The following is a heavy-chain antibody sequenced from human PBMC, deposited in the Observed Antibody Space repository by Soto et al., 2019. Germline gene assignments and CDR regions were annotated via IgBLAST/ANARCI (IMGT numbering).Heavy chain of an antibody. CDR3: ARDGDYVWGSYRPQSFYFDY. V-gene: IGHV1-2*04. D-gene: IGHD3-16*02. CDR2: INPNSGGT. Sequence: EASVKVSCKASGYTFTGYYMHWVRQAPGQGLEWMGWINPNSGGTNYAQKFQGWVTMTRDTSISTAYMELGRLRSDDTAVYYCARDGDYVWGSYRPQSFYFDYWGQGTLVTVSS. CDR1: GYTFTGYY. J-gene: IGHJ4*02.